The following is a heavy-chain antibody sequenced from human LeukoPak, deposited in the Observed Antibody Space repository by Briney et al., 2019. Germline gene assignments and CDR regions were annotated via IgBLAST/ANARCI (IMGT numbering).Heavy chain of an antibody. Sequence: GGSLRLSCVASGFTFSNYAMSWVCQAPAGGLEWVSSLRGDGETFYADSVKGRFSLSRDESRNTVYLQLNNLRVDDTAVYYCAKASWVSSADAVLWGQGTLVTVSS. D-gene: IGHD3-16*01. V-gene: IGHV3-23*01. CDR2: LRGDGET. CDR3: AKASWVSSADAVL. CDR1: GFTFSNYA. J-gene: IGHJ4*02.